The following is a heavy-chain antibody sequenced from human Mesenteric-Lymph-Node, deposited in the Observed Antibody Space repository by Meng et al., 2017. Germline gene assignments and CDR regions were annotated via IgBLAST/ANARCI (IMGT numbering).Heavy chain of an antibody. CDR3: ARIRDYYYYGMDV. D-gene: IGHD4-17*01. CDR1: GGTFSSYA. Sequence: SVKVSCKASGGTFSSYAISWVRQAPGQGLEWMGGIIPIFGTANYAQKFQGRVTITADESTSTAYMELSSLRSEDTAVYYCARIRDYYYYGMDVWGQGTTVTVSS. J-gene: IGHJ6*02. CDR2: IIPIFGTA. V-gene: IGHV1-69*13.